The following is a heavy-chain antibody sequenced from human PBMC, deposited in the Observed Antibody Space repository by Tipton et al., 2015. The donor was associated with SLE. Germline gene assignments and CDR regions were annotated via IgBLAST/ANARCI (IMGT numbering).Heavy chain of an antibody. CDR3: ARGLHYGMDV. V-gene: IGHV4-61*01. CDR1: GGSVSSGSYY. J-gene: IGHJ6*02. CDR2: IYYSGST. Sequence: TLSLTCTVSGGSVSSGSYYWSWIRQPPGKGLEWIGYIYYSGSTNYNPSLKSRVTISVDTSKNQFSLKLSSVTAADTAVYYCARGLHYGMDVWGQGTTVTVSS.